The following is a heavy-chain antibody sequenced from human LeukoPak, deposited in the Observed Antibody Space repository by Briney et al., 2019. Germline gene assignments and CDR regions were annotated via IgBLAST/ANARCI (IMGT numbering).Heavy chain of an antibody. CDR2: IYPGDSDT. CDR1: GYSFTSYW. V-gene: IGHV5-51*01. CDR3: PRYTDHYYFDY. J-gene: IGHJ4*02. D-gene: IGHD1-1*01. Sequence: GESLKISCKGSGYSFTSYWIGWVRQMPGKGLEWMGIIYPGDSDTRYSPSFQGQVTISADKSISTAYLQWSSLNTSDTAMYYCPRYTDHYYFDYWGQGTLVTVSS.